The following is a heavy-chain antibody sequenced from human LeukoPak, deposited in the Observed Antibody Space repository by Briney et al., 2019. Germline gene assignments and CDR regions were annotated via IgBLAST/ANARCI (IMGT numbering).Heavy chain of an antibody. D-gene: IGHD6-13*01. CDR2: ISGSGGST. V-gene: IGHV3-23*01. CDR1: GFTFSSYA. J-gene: IGHJ5*02. CDR3: AKGFTAIAAAGTNWFDP. Sequence: GGSLRLSCAASGFTFSSYAMSWVRQAPGKGLEWVSAISGSGGSTYYADSVKGRFTISKDNSKNTLYLQMNSLRAEDTAVYYCAKGFTAIAAAGTNWFDPWGQGTLVTVSS.